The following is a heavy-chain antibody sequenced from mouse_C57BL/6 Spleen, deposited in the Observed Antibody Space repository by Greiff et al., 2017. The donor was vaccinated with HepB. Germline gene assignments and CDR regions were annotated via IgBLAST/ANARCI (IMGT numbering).Heavy chain of an antibody. CDR1: GYTFTSYW. V-gene: IGHV1-64*01. CDR2: IHPNSGST. J-gene: IGHJ2*01. Sequence: QVQLQQPGAELVKPGASVKLSCKASGYTFTSYWMHWVKQRPGQGLEWIGMIHPNSGSTNYNEKFKSKATLTVDKSSSTDYMQLSSLTSEDSAVYYCARGITTVASYGGYWGQGTTLTVSS. D-gene: IGHD1-1*01. CDR3: ARGITTVASYGGY.